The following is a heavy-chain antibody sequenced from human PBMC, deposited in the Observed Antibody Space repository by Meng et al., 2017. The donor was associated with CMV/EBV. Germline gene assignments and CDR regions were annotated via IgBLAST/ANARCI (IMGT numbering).Heavy chain of an antibody. J-gene: IGHJ4*02. D-gene: IGHD4-11*01. CDR2: INHSGST. CDR3: ARRDYSNHYYFDY. V-gene: IGHV4-34*01. Sequence: QGQLQQGGAGMLNAYDTLSLTCGGYGGSFSGYYWSWIRQPPGKGLEWIGEINHSGSTNYNPSLKSRVTISVDTSKNQFSLKLSSVTAADTAVYYCARRDYSNHYYFDYWGQGTLVTVSS. CDR1: GGSFSGYY.